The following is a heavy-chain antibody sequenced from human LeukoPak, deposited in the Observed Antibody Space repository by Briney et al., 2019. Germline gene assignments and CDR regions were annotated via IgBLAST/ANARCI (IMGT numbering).Heavy chain of an antibody. CDR3: ARVGYSYGPLDY. Sequence: PGGSLRLSCAASGFTFSSYSMSWVRQAPGKGLEWVANIKQDGSEKYYVDSVKGRFTISRDNAKNSLYLQMNSLRAEDTAVYYCARVGYSYGPLDYWGQGTLVTVSS. V-gene: IGHV3-7*03. D-gene: IGHD5-18*01. J-gene: IGHJ4*02. CDR1: GFTFSSYS. CDR2: IKQDGSEK.